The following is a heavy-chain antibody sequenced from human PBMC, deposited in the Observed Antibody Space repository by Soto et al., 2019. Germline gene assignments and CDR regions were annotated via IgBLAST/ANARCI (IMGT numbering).Heavy chain of an antibody. D-gene: IGHD3-16*01. Sequence: SVKVSCKASGGTFSSYAISWVRQAPGQGLEWMGGIIPIFGTAKYAQKLQGRVTMTTDTSTSTAYMELRSLRSDDTAVYYCARDAYSNLIDYWGQGTLVTVSS. CDR3: ARDAYSNLIDY. V-gene: IGHV1-69*05. J-gene: IGHJ4*02. CDR1: GGTFSSYA. CDR2: IIPIFGTA.